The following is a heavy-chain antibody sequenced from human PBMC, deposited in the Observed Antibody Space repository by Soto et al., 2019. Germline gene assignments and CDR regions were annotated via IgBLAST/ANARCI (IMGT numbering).Heavy chain of an antibody. J-gene: IGHJ4*02. CDR2: ISAYNGNT. D-gene: IGHD3-9*01. V-gene: IGHV1-18*01. CDR3: ARDHYDTLTGYYKNGY. CDR1: GYTFTSYG. Sequence: GASVKVSCKASGYTFTSYGISWVRQAPGQGLEWMGWISAYNGNTNYAQKLQGRVTMTTDTSTSTAYMELRSLRSDDTAVYYCARDHYDTLTGYYKNGYWGQGTLVTVSS.